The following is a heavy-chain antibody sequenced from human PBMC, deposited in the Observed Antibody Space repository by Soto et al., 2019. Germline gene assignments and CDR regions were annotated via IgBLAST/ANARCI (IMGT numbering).Heavy chain of an antibody. D-gene: IGHD6-19*01. Sequence: EVQLLESGGGLVQPGGSLRLSCAASGFTFSSYAMSWVRQAPGKGLEWVSAISGSGGSTYYADSVKGRFTISRDNSKNTLYLQMNSLRAEDTAVYYCAKEYSSGPAGLGAYFDYWGQGTLVTVSS. J-gene: IGHJ4*02. CDR2: ISGSGGST. V-gene: IGHV3-23*01. CDR1: GFTFSSYA. CDR3: AKEYSSGPAGLGAYFDY.